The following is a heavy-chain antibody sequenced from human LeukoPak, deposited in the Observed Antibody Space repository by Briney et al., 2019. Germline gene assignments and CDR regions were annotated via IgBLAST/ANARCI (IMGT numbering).Heavy chain of an antibody. Sequence: ASVKVSCKASGYTFTSYGISWVRQAPGQGLEWMGWISAYNGNTNYAQKFQGRVTMTRDTSISTAYMELSRLRSDDTAVYYCAREPNCSGGSCYSPFQHWGQGTLVAVSS. D-gene: IGHD2-15*01. CDR2: ISAYNGNT. CDR3: AREPNCSGGSCYSPFQH. V-gene: IGHV1-18*01. J-gene: IGHJ1*01. CDR1: GYTFTSYG.